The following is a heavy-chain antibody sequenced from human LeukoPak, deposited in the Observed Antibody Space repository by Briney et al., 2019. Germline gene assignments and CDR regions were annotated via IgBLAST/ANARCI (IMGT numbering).Heavy chain of an antibody. J-gene: IGHJ4*02. CDR2: ISGSGGST. CDR1: GVTFINAW. D-gene: IGHD2-2*01. CDR3: AKDKMIVVPAVFDY. V-gene: IGHV3-23*01. Sequence: GGSLRLSCAASGVTFINAWMNWVRQAPGKGLEWVSAISGSGGSTYYVDSVKGRFTISRDNSKNTLYLQMNSLRAEDTAVYYCAKDKMIVVPAVFDYWGQGTLVTVSS.